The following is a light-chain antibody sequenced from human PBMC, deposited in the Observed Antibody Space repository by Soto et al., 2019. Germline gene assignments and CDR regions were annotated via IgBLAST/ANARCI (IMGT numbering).Light chain of an antibody. Sequence: DIQMTQSPSTLSASVGDRVTITCRASQSISSWLAWYQQKPGKAPKLLIYKAPSLESGVPSRSSGSGSGTECTLTISSLQPDDFATYYCQQYNSYRFLFVQGTKLEIK. V-gene: IGKV1-5*03. CDR3: QQYNSYRFL. CDR2: KAP. CDR1: QSISSW. J-gene: IGKJ2*01.